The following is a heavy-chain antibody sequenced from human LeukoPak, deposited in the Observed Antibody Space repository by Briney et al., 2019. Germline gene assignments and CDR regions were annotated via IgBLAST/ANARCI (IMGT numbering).Heavy chain of an antibody. Sequence: GGSLRLSCATSGFTFSNYGVHWVRQAPGKGLEWVAFISYDGSNKYYVDSVKGRFTISRDNSKNTLYLQMNSLRAEDTAVYFCAKVGGVVIPGSVWGQGTLVTISS. CDR2: ISYDGSNK. V-gene: IGHV3-30*18. J-gene: IGHJ4*02. CDR3: AKVGGVVIPGSV. CDR1: GFTFSNYG. D-gene: IGHD3-3*01.